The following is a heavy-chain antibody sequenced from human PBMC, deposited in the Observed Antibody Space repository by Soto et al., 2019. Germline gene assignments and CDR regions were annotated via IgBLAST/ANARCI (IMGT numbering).Heavy chain of an antibody. Sequence: SVNVSCKASGGTFSIYAISWVRHAPGQGLGWMGGIIPIFGTANYAQKFQGRVTITADKSTSTAYMELSSLRSEDTAVYYCARRTLGWELLTPYYYYYGMDVWGQGTTVTVSS. CDR2: IIPIFGTA. V-gene: IGHV1-69*06. D-gene: IGHD1-26*01. CDR1: GGTFSIYA. CDR3: ARRTLGWELLTPYYYYYGMDV. J-gene: IGHJ6*02.